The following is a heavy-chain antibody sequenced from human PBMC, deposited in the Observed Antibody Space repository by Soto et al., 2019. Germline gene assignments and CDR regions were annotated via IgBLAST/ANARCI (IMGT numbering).Heavy chain of an antibody. V-gene: IGHV3-23*01. J-gene: IGHJ5*02. CDR3: AKDRGSGSTSWYNGWFDP. CDR1: GFTFSSYA. CDR2: ISGSGVST. D-gene: IGHD2-2*02. Sequence: EMQLLESGGGLVQPGGSLRLSCAASGFTFSSYAMTWVRQAPGKGLEWVSGISGSGVSTYSADSVKGRFTISRDNSKYTLYLQMNSLRAEDTAVYYCAKDRGSGSTSWYNGWFDPWGQGTLVTVSS.